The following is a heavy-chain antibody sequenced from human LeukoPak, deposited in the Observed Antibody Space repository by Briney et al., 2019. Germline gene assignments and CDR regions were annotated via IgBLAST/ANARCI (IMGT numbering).Heavy chain of an antibody. J-gene: IGHJ4*02. CDR1: GFTFRSYA. CDR3: ARDRDHDILIGHPDY. V-gene: IGHV3-30*04. Sequence: GGSLRVSCAASGFTFRSYAMHWVRQAPGKGLEWVAVISYDGSHKYNADSVKGRFTISRDNSKNTLYLQMNSLRPEDTAVYYCARDRDHDILIGHPDYWGQGTLVTVSS. CDR2: ISYDGSHK. D-gene: IGHD3-9*01.